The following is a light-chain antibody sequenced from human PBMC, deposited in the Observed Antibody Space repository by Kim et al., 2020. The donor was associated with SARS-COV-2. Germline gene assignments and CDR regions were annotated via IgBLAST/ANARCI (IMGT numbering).Light chain of an antibody. CDR2: GAS. CDR3: QQYAYWRA. Sequence: SLSGGEPATLAGRASQSISSKSACYQHKPGQAPRVLMYGASARATGIPARFSGSGSGTEFTLTISNLQSEDFAVYYCQQYAYWRAFGQGTRLEIK. CDR1: QSISSK. J-gene: IGKJ5*01. V-gene: IGKV3-15*01.